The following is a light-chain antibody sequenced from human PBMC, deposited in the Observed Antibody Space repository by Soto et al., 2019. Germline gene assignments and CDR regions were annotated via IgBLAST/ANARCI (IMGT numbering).Light chain of an antibody. CDR1: SSDVGSYDY. V-gene: IGLV2-14*01. CDR3: NSYTTSTTYV. Sequence: QSALAQPASVSGSPGQSITISCTGTSSDVGSYDYVSWYQQHPGKAPKLIIQEVSYRPSGVSNRFSGSKSGNTAPLTISGLQAEDEADYYCNSYTTSTTYVFGAGTKATVL. J-gene: IGLJ1*01. CDR2: EVS.